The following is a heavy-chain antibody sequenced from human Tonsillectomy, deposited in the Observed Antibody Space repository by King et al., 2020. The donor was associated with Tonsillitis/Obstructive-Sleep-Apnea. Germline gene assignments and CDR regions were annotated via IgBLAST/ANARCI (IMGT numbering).Heavy chain of an antibody. V-gene: IGHV3-7*01. J-gene: IGHJ4*02. CDR1: GFTISSYW. D-gene: IGHD3-16*01. CDR3: AREGGHGMGFDY. Sequence: VQLVESGGGLVQSGGSLRLSCAASGFTISSYWMSWVRQAPGKGLEWVVNIKQDGREKHYVDSVKGRFTISRDNAKNSLYLQVNSLRAEDTVVYYCAREGGHGMGFDYWGQGTLVTDSS. CDR2: IKQDGREK.